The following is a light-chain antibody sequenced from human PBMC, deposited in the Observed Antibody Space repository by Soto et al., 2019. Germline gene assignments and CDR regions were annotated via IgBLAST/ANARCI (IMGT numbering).Light chain of an antibody. CDR3: QQTSNWPPEIT. J-gene: IGKJ5*01. Sequence: EMVSAQSPASLSFSPVDTATVSCRSSQSVPRHLAWYQQRPGLAPRLLLYDSSIRATGVPDRFSGSGSGTDFTLTISSLEPEDFAVYYCQQTSNWPPEITFGQGTRLEIK. CDR1: QSVPRH. CDR2: DSS. V-gene: IGKV3-11*01.